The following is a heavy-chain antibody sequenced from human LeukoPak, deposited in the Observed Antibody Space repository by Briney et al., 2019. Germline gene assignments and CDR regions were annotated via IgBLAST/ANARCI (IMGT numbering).Heavy chain of an antibody. CDR1: GGTFSSYA. Sequence: ASVKVSCKASGGTFSSYAISWVRQAPGQGLEWMGGIIPIFGTANYAQKFQGRVTITADESTSTAYMELSSLRSEDTAVYYCARGGGPTMVRGVIIGGGYYYYYMDVWGKGTTVTISS. D-gene: IGHD3-10*01. J-gene: IGHJ6*03. CDR3: ARGGGPTMVRGVIIGGGYYYYYMDV. CDR2: IIPIFGTA. V-gene: IGHV1-69*13.